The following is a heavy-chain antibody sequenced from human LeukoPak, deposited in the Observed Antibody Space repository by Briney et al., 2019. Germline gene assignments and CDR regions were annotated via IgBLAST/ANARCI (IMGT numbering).Heavy chain of an antibody. Sequence: SETLSLTCTVSGGSISSYYWSWIRQPPGKGLEWIGYIYYSGSINYNPSLKSRVTISVDTSKNQFSLKLSSVTAADTAVYYCARAFGRAFDIWGQGTMVTVSS. CDR2: IYYSGSI. CDR1: GGSISSYY. J-gene: IGHJ3*02. D-gene: IGHD3-16*01. V-gene: IGHV4-59*01. CDR3: ARAFGRAFDI.